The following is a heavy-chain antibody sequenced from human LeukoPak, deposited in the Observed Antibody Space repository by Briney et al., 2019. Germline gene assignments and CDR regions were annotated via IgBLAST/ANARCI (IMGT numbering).Heavy chain of an antibody. CDR1: GFTFSSYA. V-gene: IGHV3-23*01. Sequence: PGGSLRLSCAASGFTFSSYAMSWVRQAPGKGLEWVSAISGSGGSTYYADSVKGRFTISGDNSKNTLYLQMNSLRAEDTAVYYCAKDPGDGDYGYYFDYWGQGTLVTVSS. J-gene: IGHJ4*02. CDR2: ISGSGGST. D-gene: IGHD4-17*01. CDR3: AKDPGDGDYGYYFDY.